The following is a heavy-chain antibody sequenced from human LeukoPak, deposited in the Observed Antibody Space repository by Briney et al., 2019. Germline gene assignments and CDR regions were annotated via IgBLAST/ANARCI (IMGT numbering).Heavy chain of an antibody. J-gene: IGHJ4*02. V-gene: IGHV1-69*06. CDR1: GGTFISYT. Sequence: GASVKVSCKASGGTFISYTISWVRQAPGQGLEWLGAIIPIFVTPNYAQNFQGRITITADKSTSTAYMELSSLRSEDTAVYYCARVGGDYYGSGSYPYYFDYWGQGTLVTVSS. CDR2: IIPIFVTP. CDR3: ARVGGDYYGSGSYPYYFDY. D-gene: IGHD3-10*01.